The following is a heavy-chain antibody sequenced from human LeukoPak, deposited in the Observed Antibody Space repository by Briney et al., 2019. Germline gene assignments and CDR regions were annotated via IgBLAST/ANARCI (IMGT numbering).Heavy chain of an antibody. CDR3: ARGISHDFWSGYYYYYYMDV. V-gene: IGHV4-34*01. CDR1: GGSFSGYY. Sequence: SETLSLTCAVYGGSFSGYYWSWIRQPPGKGLEWIGEINHSGSTNYNPSLKSRVTISVDTSKNQFSLKLSSVTAADTAVYYCARGISHDFWSGYYYYYYMDVWGKGTTVTVSS. D-gene: IGHD3-3*01. J-gene: IGHJ6*03. CDR2: INHSGST.